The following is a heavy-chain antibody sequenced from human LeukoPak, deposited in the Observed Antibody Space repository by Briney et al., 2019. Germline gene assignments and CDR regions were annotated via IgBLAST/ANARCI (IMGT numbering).Heavy chain of an antibody. D-gene: IGHD5-12*01. CDR2: ISSSSSYI. V-gene: IGHV3-21*01. CDR3: ARVLVRGHSGYESPYFDY. J-gene: IGHJ4*02. Sequence: GGSLRLSCAASGFTFSSYSMNWVRQAPGKGLEWVSSISSSSSYIYYADSVKGRFTISRDNAKNSLYLQMNSLRAEDTAVYYCARVLVRGHSGYESPYFDYWGQGTLVTVSS. CDR1: GFTFSSYS.